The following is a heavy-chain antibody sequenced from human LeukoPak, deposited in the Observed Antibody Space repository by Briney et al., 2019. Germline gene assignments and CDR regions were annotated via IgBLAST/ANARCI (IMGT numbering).Heavy chain of an antibody. Sequence: SETLSLTCTASGGSVSSSSSYWAWIRQPPGRGLEWIGSVYYSGTTYYNTSLESRVTISEDTSRNRFSLMLSSVTAADTAVYYCVRQNSDYYYYYLDVWGEGTTVIVSS. CDR1: GGSVSSSSSY. CDR3: VRQNSDYYYYYLDV. D-gene: IGHD1-7*01. CDR2: VYYSGTT. V-gene: IGHV4-39*01. J-gene: IGHJ6*03.